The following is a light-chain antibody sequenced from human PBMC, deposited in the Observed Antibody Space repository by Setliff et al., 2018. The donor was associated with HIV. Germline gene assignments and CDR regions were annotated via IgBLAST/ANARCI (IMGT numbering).Light chain of an antibody. CDR1: SSDVGGYNY. CDR3: TSYTSSSTLV. J-gene: IGLJ3*02. CDR2: EVS. Sequence: ALTQPASVSGSPGQSITISCTGTSSDVGGYNYVFWYQQHPGKAPKLMIYEVSNRPSGVSNRFSGSKSGNTASLTISGLQAEDEADYYCTSYTSSSTLVFGGGTKVTVL. V-gene: IGLV2-14*01.